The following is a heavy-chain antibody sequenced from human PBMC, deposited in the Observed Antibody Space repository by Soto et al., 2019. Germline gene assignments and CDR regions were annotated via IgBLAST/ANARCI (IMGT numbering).Heavy chain of an antibody. CDR1: SGSISTYY. CDR2: IHHSGSS. V-gene: IGHV4-59*01. J-gene: IGHJ5*01. CDR3: AREGSIDYSNFRPADS. D-gene: IGHD4-4*01. Sequence: PSETLSLTCTGSSGSISTYYWSWIRQPPGKGLEWIGYIHHSGSSNYNPSLKSRVSMSVDTSKNQLALKVSSVTAADTAVYYCAREGSIDYSNFRPADSWGQGTLVTVSS.